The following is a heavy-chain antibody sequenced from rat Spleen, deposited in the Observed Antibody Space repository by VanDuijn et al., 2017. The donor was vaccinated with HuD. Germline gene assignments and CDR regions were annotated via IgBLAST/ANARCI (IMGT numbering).Heavy chain of an antibody. D-gene: IGHD1-12*03. CDR3: ARHHYDGYYHGPVFGVMDA. CDR2: ISSGGGGT. J-gene: IGHJ2*01. CDR1: GFTFSNYD. V-gene: IGHV5S23*01. Sequence: EVQLVESDGGLVQPGRSLKLSCAASGFTFSNYDMAWVRQAPTKGLEWVASISSGGGGTYSPDSVKDRFTISRDNAKSTLYLQMDSLRSEDTASYYCARHHYDGYYHGPVFGVMDAWGQGVMVTVSS.